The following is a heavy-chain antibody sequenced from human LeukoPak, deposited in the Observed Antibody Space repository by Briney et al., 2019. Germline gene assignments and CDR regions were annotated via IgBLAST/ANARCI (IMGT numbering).Heavy chain of an antibody. Sequence: GASVKVSCKASGYTFTNYGVTWVRQAPGQGLEWLGWISAYNGDTHYAQKFQGRVTMTTDTSTTTAYMKLRSLTSDDTAVYYCARTYYYDSSGKTVWFDSWGQGTLVTVSS. CDR1: GYTFTNYG. J-gene: IGHJ5*01. V-gene: IGHV1-18*01. CDR3: ARTYYYDSSGKTVWFDS. D-gene: IGHD3-22*01. CDR2: ISAYNGDT.